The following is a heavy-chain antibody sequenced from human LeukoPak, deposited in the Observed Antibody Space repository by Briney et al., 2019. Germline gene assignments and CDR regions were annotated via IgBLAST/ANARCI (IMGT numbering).Heavy chain of an antibody. J-gene: IGHJ5*02. CDR1: GGSFSGYY. V-gene: IGHV4-34*01. CDR3: ARAYHSSWYLNWFDP. CDR2: INHSGST. Sequence: SETLSLTCAVYGGSFSGYYWSWIRQPPRKGLEWIGEINHSGSTNYNLSLKSRVTISVDTSKNEFSLKLSSVTAADTAVYYCARAYHSSWYLNWFDPWGQGTLVTVSS. D-gene: IGHD6-13*01.